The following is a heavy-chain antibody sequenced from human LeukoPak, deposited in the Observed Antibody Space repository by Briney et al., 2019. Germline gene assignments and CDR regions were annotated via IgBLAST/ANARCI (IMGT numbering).Heavy chain of an antibody. CDR2: ISWNSGSI. D-gene: IGHD6-13*01. Sequence: GRSLRLSCAASGFTFDDYAMHWVRQAPGKGLEWVSGISWNSGSIGYADSVKGRFTISRNNAKNSLYLQMNSLRAEDTALYYCAKDIGDISSWYYFDYWGQGTLVTVSS. CDR3: AKDIGDISSWYYFDY. CDR1: GFTFDDYA. V-gene: IGHV3-9*01. J-gene: IGHJ4*02.